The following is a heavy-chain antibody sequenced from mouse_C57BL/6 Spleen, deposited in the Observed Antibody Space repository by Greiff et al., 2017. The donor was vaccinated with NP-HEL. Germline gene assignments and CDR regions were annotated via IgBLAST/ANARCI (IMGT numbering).Heavy chain of an antibody. CDR2: IDPSDSYT. D-gene: IGHD2-1*01. CDR1: GYTFTSYW. Sequence: VQLQQPGAELVKPGASVKLSCKASGYTFTSYWMQWVKQRPGQGLEWIGEIDPSDSYTNYNQKFKGKATLTVDTSSSTAYMQLSSLTSEDSAVYYCARRYGIYYAMDYWGQGTSVTVSS. J-gene: IGHJ4*01. V-gene: IGHV1-50*01. CDR3: ARRYGIYYAMDY.